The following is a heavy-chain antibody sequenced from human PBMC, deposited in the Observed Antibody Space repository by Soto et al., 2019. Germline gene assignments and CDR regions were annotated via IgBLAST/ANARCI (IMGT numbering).Heavy chain of an antibody. CDR2: ISSSSSYI. CDR3: ARSWFELAAPPHGWFDP. J-gene: IGHJ5*02. Sequence: EVQLVESGGGLVKPGGSLRLSCAASGFTFSSYSMNWVRQAPGKGLEWVSSISSSSSYIYYADSVKGRFTISRDNAKNSLYLQMNSLRAEDTAVYYCARSWFELAAPPHGWFDPWGQGTLVTVSS. V-gene: IGHV3-21*01. D-gene: IGHD3-10*01. CDR1: GFTFSSYS.